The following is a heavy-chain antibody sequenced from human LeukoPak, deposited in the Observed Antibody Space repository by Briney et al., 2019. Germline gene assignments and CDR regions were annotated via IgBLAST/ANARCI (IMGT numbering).Heavy chain of an antibody. Sequence: PGRSLRLSCAASGFTFSSYAMHWVRQAPGKGLEWVAVISYDGSNKYYADSVKGRFTISRDNSKNTLYLQMNSLRAEDTAVYYCARGERFDDYGDYVELSEEMNWFDPWGQGTLVTVSS. V-gene: IGHV3-30-3*01. D-gene: IGHD4-17*01. CDR1: GFTFSSYA. CDR3: ARGERFDDYGDYVELSEEMNWFDP. CDR2: ISYDGSNK. J-gene: IGHJ5*02.